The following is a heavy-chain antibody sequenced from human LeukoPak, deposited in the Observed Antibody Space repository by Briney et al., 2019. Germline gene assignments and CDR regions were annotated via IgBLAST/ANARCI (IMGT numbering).Heavy chain of an antibody. J-gene: IGHJ4*02. CDR3: AKGNVEYCSGGSCYSDFDY. CDR1: GFTFSSYA. Sequence: GGSLRLSCAASGFTFSSYAMSWVRQAPGKGLEWVSVISGSGGNTYYADSVKGRFTISRDNSKNTLYLQLNSLRAEDTAVYYCAKGNVEYCSGGSCYSDFDYWGQGTLVTVSS. D-gene: IGHD2-15*01. V-gene: IGHV3-23*01. CDR2: ISGSGGNT.